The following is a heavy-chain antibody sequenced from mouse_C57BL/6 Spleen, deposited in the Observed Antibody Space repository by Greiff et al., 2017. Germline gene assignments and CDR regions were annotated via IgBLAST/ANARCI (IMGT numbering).Heavy chain of an antibody. CDR3: VRQNLYYAMDY. V-gene: IGHV10-1*01. J-gene: IGHJ4*01. CDR1: GFSFNTYA. CDR2: IRSKSNNYAT. Sequence: DVMLVESGGGLVQPKGSLKLSCAASGFSFNTYAMNWVRQAPGKGLEWVARIRSKSNNYATYYADSVKDRFTISRDDSESMLYLQMNNLKTEDTAMYYCVRQNLYYAMDYWGQGTSVTVSS.